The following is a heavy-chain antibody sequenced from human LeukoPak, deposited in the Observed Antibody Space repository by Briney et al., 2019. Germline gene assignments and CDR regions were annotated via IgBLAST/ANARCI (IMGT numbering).Heavy chain of an antibody. CDR1: GFTFSSYD. CDR3: ARESSGGFDN. D-gene: IGHD3-3*01. Sequence: GGSLRLSCAAYGFTFSSYDIHWVRQGPGKGLEWVTIILYDGSNQYYADSVKGRFTISRDNSKNTVYLQMNSLTAEDTAVYYCARESSGGFDNWAQGTLVTVSS. V-gene: IGHV3-33*05. CDR2: ILYDGSNQ. J-gene: IGHJ4*02.